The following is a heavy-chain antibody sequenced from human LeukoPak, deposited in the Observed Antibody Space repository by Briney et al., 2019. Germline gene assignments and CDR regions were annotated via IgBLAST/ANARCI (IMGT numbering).Heavy chain of an antibody. V-gene: IGHV3-7*01. J-gene: IGHJ4*02. CDR2: TNEAGGEK. D-gene: IGHD1-1*01. Sequence: GGSLRLSCAASGFTFSDFWMSWARQAPGKGLECVASTNEAGGEKYSVASVKGRYPNTRDNSKNSLSLQMNSLTAEDTAIYYCAIATTGRGAFGSWGQGTLVSVSS. CDR1: GFTFSDFW. CDR3: AIATTGRGAFGS.